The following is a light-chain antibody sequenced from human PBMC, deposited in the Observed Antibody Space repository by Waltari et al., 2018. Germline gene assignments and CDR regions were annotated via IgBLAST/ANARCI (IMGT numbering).Light chain of an antibody. CDR2: GAS. V-gene: IGKV3-15*01. J-gene: IGKJ4*01. Sequence: EIVMTQSPATLSVSPGERATLSCRASQSVSSNLAWYQQKPGQAPRLLIYGASTTATGIPARFSCSGSGKEFTLTISSLQSEDFAVYYCQQYNNWPPLTFGGGTKVEIK. CDR1: QSVSSN. CDR3: QQYNNWPPLT.